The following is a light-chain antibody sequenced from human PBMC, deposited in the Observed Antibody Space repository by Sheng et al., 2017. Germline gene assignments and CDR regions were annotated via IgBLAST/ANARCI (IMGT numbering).Light chain of an antibody. CDR2: GAS. Sequence: DIQMTQSPSSVSASVGDRVTITCRASQDISNWLAWYQQKPGKAPKMLIYGASSLQSGVSSRFRGGGSGTDFTLTISSLQPEDVATYFCQHANSFPLTFGGGARVEI. CDR3: QHANSFPLT. CDR1: QDISNW. J-gene: IGKJ4*01. V-gene: IGKV1-12*01.